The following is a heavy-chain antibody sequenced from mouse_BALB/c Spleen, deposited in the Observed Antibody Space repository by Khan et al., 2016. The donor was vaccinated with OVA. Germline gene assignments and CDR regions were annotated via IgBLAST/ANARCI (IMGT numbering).Heavy chain of an antibody. D-gene: IGHD6-2*01. Sequence: QIQLVQSGPELKKPGETVKISCKASGYTFTNYGMNWVKQAPGKGLKWMGWINTYTGEPTYADDFKGRFVFSLETSASTVFLQISNLKNEDMTTYFCARISSYWYFDVWGEGTTVTVSS. J-gene: IGHJ1*01. CDR3: ARISSYWYFDV. CDR2: INTYTGEP. CDR1: GYTFTNYG. V-gene: IGHV9-1*02.